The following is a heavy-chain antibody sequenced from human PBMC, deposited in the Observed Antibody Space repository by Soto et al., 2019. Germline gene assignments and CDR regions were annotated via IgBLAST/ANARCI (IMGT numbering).Heavy chain of an antibody. CDR2: IYYSGST. V-gene: IGHV4-39*01. D-gene: IGHD6-19*01. J-gene: IGHJ4*02. CDR3: ARQLGGSGWQSFDY. CDR1: GGSISSSSYY. Sequence: SETLSLTCTVSGGSISSSSYYWGWIRQPPGKGLEWIGSIYYSGSTYYNPSLKSRVTISVDTSKNQFSLKLSSVTAADTAVYYCARQLGGSGWQSFDYWGQGTLVTVSS.